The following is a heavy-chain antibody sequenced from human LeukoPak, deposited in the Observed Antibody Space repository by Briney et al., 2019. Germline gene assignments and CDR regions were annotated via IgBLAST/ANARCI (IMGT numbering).Heavy chain of an antibody. V-gene: IGHV3-66*01. CDR2: IYSGGST. CDR1: GFTVSSNY. Sequence: HPGGSLRLSCAAFGFTVSSNYMSWVRQAPGKGLEWVSVIYSGGSTYYADSVKGRFTISRDNSKNTLYLQMNSLRAEDTAVYYCARDAKSITMVRGVNYYMDVWGKGTTVTISS. D-gene: IGHD3-10*01. CDR3: ARDAKSITMVRGVNYYMDV. J-gene: IGHJ6*03.